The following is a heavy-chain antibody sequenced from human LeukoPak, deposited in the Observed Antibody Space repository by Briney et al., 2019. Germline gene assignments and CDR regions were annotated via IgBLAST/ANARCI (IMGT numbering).Heavy chain of an antibody. Sequence: GASVKVSCKASGYTFTSYGISWVRQAPGQGLEWMGWISAYNGNTNYAQKLQGRVTMTTDTSTSTAYMELSSLRSEDTAVYYCARARQDIVLMVYASDAFDIWGQGTMVTVSS. V-gene: IGHV1-18*01. D-gene: IGHD2-8*01. CDR1: GYTFTSYG. CDR2: ISAYNGNT. CDR3: ARARQDIVLMVYASDAFDI. J-gene: IGHJ3*02.